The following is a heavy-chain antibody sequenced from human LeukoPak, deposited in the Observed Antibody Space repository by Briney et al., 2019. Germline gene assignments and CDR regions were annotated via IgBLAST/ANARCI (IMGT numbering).Heavy chain of an antibody. CDR2: IIPIFGTA. J-gene: IGHJ6*02. Sequence: AISWVXQAXXXXLXWXGGIIPIFGTANYAQKFQGRVTITADESTSTAYMELSSLRSEDTAVYYCACGYSYGYGMDVWGQGTTVTVSS. V-gene: IGHV1-69*01. CDR1: A. D-gene: IGHD5-18*01. CDR3: ACGYSYGYGMDV.